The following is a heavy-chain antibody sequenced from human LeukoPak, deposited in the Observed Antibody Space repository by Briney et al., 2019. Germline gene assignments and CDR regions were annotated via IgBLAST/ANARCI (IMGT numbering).Heavy chain of an antibody. CDR2: IIPIFGTA. V-gene: IGHV1-69*13. CDR3: ARIDYYGSSDY. Sequence: SVKVSCKASGGTFSSYAIGWVRQAPGQGLEWMGGIIPIFGTANYAQKFQGRVTITANESTSTAYMELSSLRSEDTAVYYCARIDYYGSSDYWGQGTLVTVSS. CDR1: GGTFSSYA. D-gene: IGHD3-10*01. J-gene: IGHJ4*02.